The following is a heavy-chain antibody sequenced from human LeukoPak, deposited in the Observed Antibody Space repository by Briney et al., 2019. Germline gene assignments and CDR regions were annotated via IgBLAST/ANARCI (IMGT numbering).Heavy chain of an antibody. J-gene: IGHJ4*02. D-gene: IGHD3-22*01. CDR1: GFTFNSYA. CDR2: ISYDGSNK. V-gene: IGHV3-30*04. Sequence: PGGSLRLSCAASGFTFNSYAMHWVRQAPGKGLEWVAVISYDGSNKYYADSVKGRFTISRDSSKNTLYLQMNSLRAEDTAVYFCARDSGCLDYWGQGTLVTVSS. CDR3: ARDSGCLDY.